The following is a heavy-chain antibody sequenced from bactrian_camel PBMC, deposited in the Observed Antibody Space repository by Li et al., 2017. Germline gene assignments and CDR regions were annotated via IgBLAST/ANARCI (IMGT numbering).Heavy chain of an antibody. Sequence: DVQLVESGGGSVQQGGSLNVSCLASGFTSGLTLETKCMGWFRQAPGKKREAVAMIYTGGTPTYYADSVKGRFIISRDNTKNTWYLQMNNLKPEDTAMYYCAAVVGCSTAPWLRDPGQRQGPIYRGQGTQVTVS. V-gene: IGHV3S32*01. J-gene: IGHJ4*01. CDR2: IYTGGTPT. CDR3: AAVVGCSTAPWLRDPGQRQGPIY. D-gene: IGHD7*01. CDR1: GFTSGLTLETKC.